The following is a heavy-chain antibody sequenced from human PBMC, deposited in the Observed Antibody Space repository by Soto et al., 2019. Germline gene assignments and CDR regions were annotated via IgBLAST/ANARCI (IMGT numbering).Heavy chain of an antibody. J-gene: IGHJ4*02. D-gene: IGHD2-21*02. Sequence: SETLSLTCIVSGESISSSSYYWGWIRQPPGKGLEWIGSIYHSGRTYYNPSLKSRVSISIDTSKNQFSLKLSSVTAADTALYYCARQQSTVVTQAYFDYWSQGALVTVSS. CDR2: IYHSGRT. CDR1: GESISSSSYY. V-gene: IGHV4-39*01. CDR3: ARQQSTVVTQAYFDY.